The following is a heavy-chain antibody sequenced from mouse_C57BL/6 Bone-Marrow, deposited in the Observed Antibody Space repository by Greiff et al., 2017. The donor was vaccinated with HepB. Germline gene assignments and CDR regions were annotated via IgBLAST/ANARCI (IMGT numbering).Heavy chain of an antibody. V-gene: IGHV1-50*01. CDR3: ARATTVVSY. CDR2: IDPSDSYT. CDR1: GYTFTSYW. D-gene: IGHD1-1*01. J-gene: IGHJ3*01. Sequence: VQLQQPGAELVKPGASVKLSCKASGYTFTSYWMQWVKQRPGQGLEWIGEIDPSDSYTNSNQKFKGKATLTVDTSSSTAYMQLRSLTSEDSAVYYCARATTVVSYWGQGTLVTVSA.